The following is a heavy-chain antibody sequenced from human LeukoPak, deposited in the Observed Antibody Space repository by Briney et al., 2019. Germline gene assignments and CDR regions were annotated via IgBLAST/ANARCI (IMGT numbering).Heavy chain of an antibody. CDR2: INSSGGST. D-gene: IGHD3-22*01. V-gene: IGHV3-23*01. Sequence: PGGSLRLSCAASRFTFSSYAMSWVRQAPGKGLEWVSGINSSGGSTYYADSVKGRFTISRDNSKNTLHLQMNSLRAEDTAVYYCAKARIVVIPPADALDVWGQGTLVTVSS. J-gene: IGHJ3*01. CDR1: RFTFSSYA. CDR3: AKARIVVIPPADALDV.